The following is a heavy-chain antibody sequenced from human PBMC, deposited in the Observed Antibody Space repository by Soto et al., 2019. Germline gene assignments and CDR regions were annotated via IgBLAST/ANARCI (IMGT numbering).Heavy chain of an antibody. CDR2: ISAKKGNT. V-gene: IGHV1-18*04. CDR3: AREILSPDFYFYGMDV. Sequence: QGQLVQSGAEVKKPGASVKVSCKASGYTFTSYGISWVRQAPGQGLEWMGWISAKKGNTKYAQKFQGRVTMTTDTSTSTAYMELRSLRSDDTAVYYCAREILSPDFYFYGMDVWGQGTTVTVSS. D-gene: IGHD2-15*01. CDR1: GYTFTSYG. J-gene: IGHJ6*02.